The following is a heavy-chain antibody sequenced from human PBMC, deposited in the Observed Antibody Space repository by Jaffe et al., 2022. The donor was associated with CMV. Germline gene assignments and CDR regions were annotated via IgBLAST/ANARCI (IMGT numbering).Heavy chain of an antibody. J-gene: IGHJ6*02. V-gene: IGHV4-31*03. CDR1: GGSISSGGYY. D-gene: IGHD2-15*01. CDR2: IYYSGST. CDR3: AREAVGSLGNYYYGMDV. Sequence: QVQLQESGPGLVKPSQTLSLTCTVSGGSISSGGYYWSWIRQHPGKGLEWIGYIYYSGSTYYNPSLKSRVTISVDTSKNQFSLKLSSVTAADTAVYYCAREAVGSLGNYYYGMDVWGQGTTVTVSS.